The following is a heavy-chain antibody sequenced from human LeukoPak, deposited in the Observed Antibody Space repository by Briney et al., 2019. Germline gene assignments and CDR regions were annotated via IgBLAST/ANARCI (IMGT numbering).Heavy chain of an antibody. V-gene: IGHV4-59*01. Sequence: SETLSLTCTVSGGSISSYYWSWIRQPPGKGLEWIGYIYYSGSTNYNPSLKSRVTISVDTSKNQFSLKLSSVTAADTAVYYCALMRWYYYDSSGYYLNWFDPWGQGTLVTVSS. CDR3: ALMRWYYYDSSGYYLNWFDP. J-gene: IGHJ5*02. CDR2: IYYSGST. D-gene: IGHD3-22*01. CDR1: GGSISSYY.